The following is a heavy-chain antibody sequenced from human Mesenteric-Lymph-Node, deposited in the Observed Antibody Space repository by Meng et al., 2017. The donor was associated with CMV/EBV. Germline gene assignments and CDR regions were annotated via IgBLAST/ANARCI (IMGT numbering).Heavy chain of an antibody. CDR1: GFTFSSYG. Sequence: GESLKISCAASGFTFSSYGMSWVRQAPGKGLEWVSVIYSDGITTYYADSVKGRFTISRDNSKNTLYLQMNSLRAEDTAVYYCAKDAYGAYYYYGMDVWGQGTTVTVSS. V-gene: IGHV3-23*03. D-gene: IGHD4-17*01. CDR3: AKDAYGAYYYYGMDV. CDR2: IYSDGITT. J-gene: IGHJ6*02.